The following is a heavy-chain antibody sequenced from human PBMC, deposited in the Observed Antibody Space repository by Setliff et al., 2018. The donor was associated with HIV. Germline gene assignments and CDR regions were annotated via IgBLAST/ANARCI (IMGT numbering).Heavy chain of an antibody. J-gene: IGHJ5*01. Sequence: SETLSLTCAVYGGSFPAYYWNWVRQPPGKGLEWIGEINYSGETTYNPSLKSRVNMFIDTPKKQFSLKLSSVTAADTAVYYCVRQHGDYAFGSWGQGTLVTVSS. CDR3: VRQHGDYAFGS. CDR1: GGSFPAYY. D-gene: IGHD4-17*01. V-gene: IGHV4-34*01. CDR2: INYSGET.